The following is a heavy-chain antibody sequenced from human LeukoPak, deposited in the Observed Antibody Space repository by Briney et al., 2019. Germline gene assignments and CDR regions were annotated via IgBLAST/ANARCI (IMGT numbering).Heavy chain of an antibody. CDR1: GFTFRSYW. V-gene: IGHV3-74*01. J-gene: IGHJ4*02. CDR2: INSDGSST. Sequence: PGGSLRLSCAASGFTFRSYWMHWVRQAPGKGLVWVSGINSDGSSTSYADSVKGRFTISRDNAKNTLYLQMNSLRAEDTAVYYCARDIVVVDSYYFDYWGQGTLVTVSS. D-gene: IGHD3-22*01. CDR3: ARDIVVVDSYYFDY.